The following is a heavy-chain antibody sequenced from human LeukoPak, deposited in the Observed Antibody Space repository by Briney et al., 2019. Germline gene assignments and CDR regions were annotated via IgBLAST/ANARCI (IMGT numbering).Heavy chain of an antibody. CDR3: TSDYSGSYGNRRNAFDI. J-gene: IGHJ3*02. CDR2: IKSKTDGGTT. V-gene: IGHV3-15*01. CDR1: GFTFSNAW. D-gene: IGHD1-26*01. Sequence: GGSLRLSCAASGFTFSNAWMSWVRQAPGKGLEWVGRIKSKTDGGTTDYAAPVKGRFTISRDDSKNTLYLQMNSLKTEDTAVYYCTSDYSGSYGNRRNAFDIWGQGTMVTVSS.